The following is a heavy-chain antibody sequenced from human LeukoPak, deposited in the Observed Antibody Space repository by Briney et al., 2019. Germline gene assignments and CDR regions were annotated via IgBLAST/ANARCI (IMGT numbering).Heavy chain of an antibody. Sequence: KSSETLSLTCTVSGGSISSYYWSWIRQPPGKGLEWIGYIYYSGSTNYNPSLKSRVTISVDTSKNQFSLKLSSVTAADTAVYYCARGYYGSGSYGVPRFDPWGQGTLVTVSS. CDR3: ARGYYGSGSYGVPRFDP. CDR2: IYYSGST. J-gene: IGHJ5*02. V-gene: IGHV4-59*01. CDR1: GGSISSYY. D-gene: IGHD3-10*01.